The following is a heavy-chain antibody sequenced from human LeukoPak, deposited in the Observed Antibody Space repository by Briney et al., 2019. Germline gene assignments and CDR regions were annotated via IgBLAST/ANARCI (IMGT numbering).Heavy chain of an antibody. Sequence: GGSLRLCCAASGFTFSSYAMHWVRQAPGKGLEWVAVISYDGSNKYYADSVKGRFTISRDNSKNTLYLQMNSLRAEDTAVYYCARDPNYDYVWGSYGSFDYWGQGTLVTVSS. CDR2: ISYDGSNK. V-gene: IGHV3-30-3*01. CDR3: ARDPNYDYVWGSYGSFDY. CDR1: GFTFSSYA. J-gene: IGHJ4*02. D-gene: IGHD3-16*02.